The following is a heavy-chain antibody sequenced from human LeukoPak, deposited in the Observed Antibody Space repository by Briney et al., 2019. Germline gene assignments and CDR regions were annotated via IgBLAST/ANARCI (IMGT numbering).Heavy chain of an antibody. CDR3: AREGMSGRYSWFDP. V-gene: IGHV1-69*04. Sequence: SVKVSCKASGGTFSSYAISWVRQAPGQGLEWMGRIIPILGIANYAQKFQGRVTITADKSTSTAYMELSSLRSEDTAVYYCAREGMSGRYSWFDPWGQGTLVTVSS. J-gene: IGHJ5*02. CDR1: GGTFSSYA. CDR2: IIPILGIA. D-gene: IGHD3-10*01.